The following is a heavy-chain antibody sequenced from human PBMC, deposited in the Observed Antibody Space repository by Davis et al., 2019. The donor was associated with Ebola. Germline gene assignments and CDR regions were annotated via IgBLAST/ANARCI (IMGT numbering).Heavy chain of an antibody. CDR1: GYTFTGYY. D-gene: IGHD5-18*01. CDR3: ARAGQLWGNLDY. J-gene: IGHJ4*02. V-gene: IGHV1-2*02. CDR2: INPNSGGT. Sequence: ASVKVSCKASGYTFTGYYMHWVRQAPGQGLEWMGWINPNSGGTNYAQKFQGRVTMTRDTSISTAYMELSRLRSDDKAVYYCARAGQLWGNLDYWGQGTLVTVSS.